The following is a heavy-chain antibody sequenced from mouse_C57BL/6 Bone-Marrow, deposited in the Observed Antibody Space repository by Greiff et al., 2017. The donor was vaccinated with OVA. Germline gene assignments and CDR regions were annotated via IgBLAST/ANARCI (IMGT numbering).Heavy chain of an antibody. CDR2: IFPGSGST. CDR1: GYTFTDYY. J-gene: IGHJ4*01. D-gene: IGHD2-3*01. CDR3: AIIYDGYRGYYAMDY. V-gene: IGHV1-75*01. Sequence: QVQLQQSGPELVKPGASVKISCKASGYTFTDYYINWVKQRPGQGLEWIGWIFPGSGSTYYNEKFKGKATLTVDKSSSTAYMLLSSLTSEDSAVYFCAIIYDGYRGYYAMDYWGQGTSVTVSS.